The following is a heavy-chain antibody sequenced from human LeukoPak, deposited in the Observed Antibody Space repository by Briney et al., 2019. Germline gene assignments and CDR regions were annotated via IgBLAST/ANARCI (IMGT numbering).Heavy chain of an antibody. D-gene: IGHD6-19*01. Sequence: GGSLRLSCAASGFTFSNAWMSWVRQAPGKGLEWVGRIKSKTDGGTTDYAAPVKGRFTISRDNAKNSLYLQMNSLRAEDTAVYYCARPPYNSGWYYFDYWGQGTLVTVSS. CDR2: IKSKTDGGTT. V-gene: IGHV3-15*01. CDR1: GFTFSNAW. J-gene: IGHJ4*02. CDR3: ARPPYNSGWYYFDY.